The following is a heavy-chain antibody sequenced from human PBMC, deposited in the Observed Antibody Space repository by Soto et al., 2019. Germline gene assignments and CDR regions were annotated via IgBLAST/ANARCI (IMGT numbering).Heavy chain of an antibody. CDR3: ARGPRAPPPHDYGMDV. Sequence: EVPLLESGGGLVQPGGSLRLSCAASGFTFSSHVMNWVRQAPGKGLEWVAAISGGGGTTFYGDSVEGRFTMSRDNFKHTLFLQMNSLRAEDTAVYYCARGPRAPPPHDYGMDVWGQGTTVTVSS. CDR2: ISGGGGTT. V-gene: IGHV3-23*01. CDR1: GFTFSSHV. J-gene: IGHJ6*02.